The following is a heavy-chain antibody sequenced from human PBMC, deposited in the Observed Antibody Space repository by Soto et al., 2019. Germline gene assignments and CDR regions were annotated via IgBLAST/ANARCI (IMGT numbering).Heavy chain of an antibody. D-gene: IGHD3-16*01. CDR1: GYTFTNYD. J-gene: IGHJ5*02. Sequence: QVQLVQSGAEVKKPGASVKVSCKASGYTFTNYDIHWVRQATGQGLEWMGWMNPDSGNTGQSKQFQGRVTMTRDTSISTAYMEMSSLRSEGTAVYYCASGRFRRTWFDPWGQGTLVTVSS. CDR2: MNPDSGNT. CDR3: ASGRFRRTWFDP. V-gene: IGHV1-8*01.